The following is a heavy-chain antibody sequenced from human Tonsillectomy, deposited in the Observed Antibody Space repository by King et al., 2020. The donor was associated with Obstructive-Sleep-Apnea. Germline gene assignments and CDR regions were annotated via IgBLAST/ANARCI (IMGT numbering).Heavy chain of an antibody. J-gene: IGHJ4*02. CDR3: AREAPYYYGSGSSMYYFDY. V-gene: IGHV4-34*01. Sequence: VQLQQWGAGLLKTSETLSLTCAVYGGSFSGYHWSWIRQPPGKGLEWIGEINHTGSTNYNPSLKSRVTISLDTSKNQFSLQLGSVTAADTAVYYCAREAPYYYGSGSSMYYFDYWGQGTLVTVSS. CDR2: INHTGST. CDR1: GGSFSGYH. D-gene: IGHD3-10*01.